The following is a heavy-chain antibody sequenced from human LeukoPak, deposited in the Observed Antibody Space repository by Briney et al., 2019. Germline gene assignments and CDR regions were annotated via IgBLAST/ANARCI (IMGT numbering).Heavy chain of an antibody. J-gene: IGHJ4*02. CDR3: ARGDDYGAYPEW. V-gene: IGHV4-59*01. D-gene: IGHD4-17*01. CDR2: IYYSGST. Sequence: PSETLSLTCAVYGGSFSGYYWSWIRQPPGKGLEWIGYIYYSGSTNYNPSLKSRVTISVDTSKNQFSLKLSSVTAADTAVYYCARGDDYGAYPEWWGQGTLVTVSS. CDR1: GGSFSGYY.